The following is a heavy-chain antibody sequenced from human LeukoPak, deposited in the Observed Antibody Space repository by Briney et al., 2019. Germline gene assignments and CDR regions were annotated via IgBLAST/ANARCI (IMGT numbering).Heavy chain of an antibody. D-gene: IGHD3-16*02. Sequence: GASVKVSCKASGYTFTIYYIHWVRQAPGQGLEWMGMINPSGGSATYAQKFQGRVTMTRDTSTSTVYMELSSLRSEDTAVYYCARARDTGDYWGQGTLVTVSP. J-gene: IGHJ4*02. V-gene: IGHV1-46*01. CDR3: ARARDTGDY. CDR1: GYTFTIYY. CDR2: INPSGGSA.